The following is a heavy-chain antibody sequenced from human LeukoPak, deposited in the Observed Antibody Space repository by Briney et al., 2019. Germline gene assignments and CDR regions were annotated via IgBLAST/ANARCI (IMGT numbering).Heavy chain of an antibody. V-gene: IGHV4-34*01. CDR1: GGSFSGYY. Sequence: SETLSLTCAVYGGSFSGYYWSWIRQPPGKGLEWIGEINHSGSTNYNPSLKSRVTISVDTSKNQFSLKLSSVTAADTAVYYCARQGQQLVRGGYFDYWGQGTLVTVSS. J-gene: IGHJ4*02. CDR3: ARQGQQLVRGGYFDY. CDR2: INHSGST. D-gene: IGHD6-13*01.